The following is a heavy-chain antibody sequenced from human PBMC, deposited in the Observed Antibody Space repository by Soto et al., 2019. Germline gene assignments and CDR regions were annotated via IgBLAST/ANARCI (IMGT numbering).Heavy chain of an antibody. CDR3: ARAGPTPHNWFDP. Sequence: ASVKVSCKASGYTFTSYAMHWVRQAPGQRLEWMGWINAGNCNTKYSQKFQGRVTITRDTSASTAYMELSSLRSEDTAVYYCARAGPTPHNWFDPWGQGTLVTVSS. J-gene: IGHJ5*02. V-gene: IGHV1-3*01. D-gene: IGHD4-17*01. CDR2: INAGNCNT. CDR1: GYTFTSYA.